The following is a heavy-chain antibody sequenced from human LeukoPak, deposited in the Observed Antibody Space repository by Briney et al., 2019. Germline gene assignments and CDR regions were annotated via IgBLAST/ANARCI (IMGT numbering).Heavy chain of an antibody. D-gene: IGHD6-19*01. V-gene: IGHV3-23*01. CDR2: ISGSGGGP. CDR3: AKDTRIAVAGLFDY. J-gene: IGHJ4*02. CDR1: GFTFSKYA. Sequence: GGSLRLSCAASGFTFSKYAMSWVRQAPGKGLEWVSGISGSGGGPYYADSVKGRFTISRDNSKNTLYLQMNSLRAEDTAVYYCAKDTRIAVAGLFDYWGQGTLVTVSS.